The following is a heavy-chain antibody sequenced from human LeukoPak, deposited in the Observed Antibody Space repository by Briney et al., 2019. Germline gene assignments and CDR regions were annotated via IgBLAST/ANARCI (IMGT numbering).Heavy chain of an antibody. J-gene: IGHJ4*02. CDR1: GGSISGYY. V-gene: IGHV4-59*01. Sequence: SETLSLTCTVSGGSISGYYWSWIRQPPGKGLEWIGYIYYSGSTNYNPSLKSRVTISVDTSKSQFFLKLSSVTAADTAVYYCASKGSGWSYYFDYWGQGTLVTVSS. D-gene: IGHD6-19*01. CDR2: IYYSGST. CDR3: ASKGSGWSYYFDY.